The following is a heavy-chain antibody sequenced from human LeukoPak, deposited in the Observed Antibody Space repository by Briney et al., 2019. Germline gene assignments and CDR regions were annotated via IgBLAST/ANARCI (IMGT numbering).Heavy chain of an antibody. J-gene: IGHJ4*02. V-gene: IGHV1-69*04. CDR1: GGTFSSYT. CDR3: ARESSSSGGFDY. Sequence: ASVKVSCKASGGTFSSYTISWVRQAPGQGPEWMGRIIPILGIANYAQKFQGRVTITADKSTSTAYMELSSLGSEDTAVYYCARESSSSGGFDYWGQGTLVTVSS. D-gene: IGHD6-6*01. CDR2: IIPILGIA.